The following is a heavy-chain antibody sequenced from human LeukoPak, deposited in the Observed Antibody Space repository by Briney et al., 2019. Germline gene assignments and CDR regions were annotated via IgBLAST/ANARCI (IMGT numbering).Heavy chain of an antibody. CDR1: GFTFDDYA. Sequence: GGSLRLSYAASGFTFDDYAMHWVRQAPGKGLEWVGLISWDGGSTYYADSVKGRFTISRDNSKNSLYLQMNSLRAEDTALYYCAKDMAAYYYSSGNIDYWGQGTLVTVSS. V-gene: IGHV3-43D*03. CDR3: AKDMAAYYYSSGNIDY. CDR2: ISWDGGST. D-gene: IGHD3-10*01. J-gene: IGHJ4*02.